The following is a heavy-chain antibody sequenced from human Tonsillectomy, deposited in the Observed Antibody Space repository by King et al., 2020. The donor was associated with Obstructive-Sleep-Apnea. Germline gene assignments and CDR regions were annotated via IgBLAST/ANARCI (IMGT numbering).Heavy chain of an antibody. J-gene: IGHJ2*01. CDR2: IYYSGST. D-gene: IGHD7-27*01. V-gene: IGHV4-59*01. CDR3: ARERGLGALTGLGYFDL. CDR1: NGSISSYY. Sequence: QLQESGPGLVKPSETLSLTCTVSNGSISSYYWSWIRQPPGKGLEWIGYIYYSGSTKYNPSLKSRATISVDPSKNQFSLKLNSVTAADTAVYYCARERGLGALTGLGYFDLWGRGTLVTVFS.